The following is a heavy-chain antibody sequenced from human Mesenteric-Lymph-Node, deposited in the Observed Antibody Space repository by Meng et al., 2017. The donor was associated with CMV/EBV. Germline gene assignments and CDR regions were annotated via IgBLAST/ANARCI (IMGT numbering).Heavy chain of an antibody. CDR1: GFTFSSYA. V-gene: IGHV3-23*01. J-gene: IGHJ6*02. Sequence: GGSLRLSCAASGFTFSSYAMTWVRQAPGKGLEWVSAISDSGGSTYYADSVKGRFTISRDNSKNTLYLQMNSLRTDDTAVYYCARGLYDPPMDVWGQGTTVTVSS. CDR2: ISDSGGST. CDR3: ARGLYDPPMDV. D-gene: IGHD3-3*01.